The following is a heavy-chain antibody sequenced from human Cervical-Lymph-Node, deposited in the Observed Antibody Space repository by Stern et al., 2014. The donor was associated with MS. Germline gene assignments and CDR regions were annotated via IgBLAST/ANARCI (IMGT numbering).Heavy chain of an antibody. D-gene: IGHD1-1*01. V-gene: IGHV1-69*01. CDR1: GGTFNSYA. J-gene: IGHJ4*02. CDR2: IIPMSNTT. CDR3: TLTSSTLEFDS. Sequence: VQLVESGPEVKKPGSSVKVSCKASGGTFNSYAVSWVRQAPGQRLEWMGGIIPMSNTTEFAQKFQDRVTSTADASTRTIYMELSSLTSADTAVYYCTLTSSTLEFDSWGQGTLIIVSS.